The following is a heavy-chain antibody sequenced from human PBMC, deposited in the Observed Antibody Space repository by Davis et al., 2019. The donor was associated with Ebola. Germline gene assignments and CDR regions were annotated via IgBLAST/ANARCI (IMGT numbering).Heavy chain of an antibody. CDR1: GFTFSSYA. D-gene: IGHD2-2*01. Sequence: PGGSLRLSCAASGFTFSSYAMSWVRKAPGKGLEWVSVISGNGGSTYHADSVKGRFTISRDNSKNTVYLQMNSRRAEDTAVYYCAKTDLNYYCSSTSCYPRGPRFDYWGQGTLVTVSS. CDR3: AKTDLNYYCSSTSCYPRGPRFDY. J-gene: IGHJ4*02. V-gene: IGHV3-23*01. CDR2: ISGNGGST.